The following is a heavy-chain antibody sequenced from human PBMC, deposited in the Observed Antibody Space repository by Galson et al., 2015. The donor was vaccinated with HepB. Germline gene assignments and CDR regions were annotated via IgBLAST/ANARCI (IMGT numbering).Heavy chain of an antibody. CDR1: GGSMSSYY. Sequence: SETLSLTCTVSGGSMSSYYWSWIRQPPGKGLEWIASIYHSGTTNYNPSLKSPVTISVDTSKNQFSLKLSSVTAADAAVYYCARVRCSSTSCAAKDAFDIWGQGTMVTVSS. V-gene: IGHV4-59*01. CDR2: IYHSGTT. CDR3: ARVRCSSTSCAAKDAFDI. J-gene: IGHJ3*02. D-gene: IGHD2-2*01.